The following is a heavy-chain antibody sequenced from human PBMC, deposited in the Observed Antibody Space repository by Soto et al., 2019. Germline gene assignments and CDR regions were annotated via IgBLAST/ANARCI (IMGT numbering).Heavy chain of an antibody. Sequence: QMQLVQSGAEVKKPGSSVKVSCQASGGTFSSHGITWVRQAPGQGLEWMGGITPMSGTTNSAQNFQGRVTISADISTGTAHMELRSLKSEDTAVYYCARVPSGYSHFDDWGQGTLVTVSS. CDR1: GGTFSSHG. J-gene: IGHJ4*02. V-gene: IGHV1-69*06. CDR2: ITPMSGTT. CDR3: ARVPSGYSHFDD. D-gene: IGHD3-22*01.